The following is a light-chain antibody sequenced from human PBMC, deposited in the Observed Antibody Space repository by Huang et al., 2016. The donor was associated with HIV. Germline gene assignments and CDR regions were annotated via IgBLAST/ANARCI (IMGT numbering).Light chain of an antibody. J-gene: IGKJ1*01. Sequence: ILLTQSPVTLSALPGDKVTFPCRASQILRGNVAWFQQKRGQSPSLLINDAHLRQDEVPDRVHGNGFGTEFPLTIAGLQSEDFALYFCQQYNGWPWTFGQGTKVEV. CDR3: QQYNGWPWT. CDR1: QILRGN. CDR2: DAH. V-gene: IGKV3-15*01.